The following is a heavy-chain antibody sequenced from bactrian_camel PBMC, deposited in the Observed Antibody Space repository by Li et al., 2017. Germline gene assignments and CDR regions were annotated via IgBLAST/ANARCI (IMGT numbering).Heavy chain of an antibody. V-gene: IGHV3S53*01. J-gene: IGHJ4*01. Sequence: VQLVESGGGSVQAGGSLKLSCTASGSIFTSCGMGWYRQALGKERELVAKISSDGTLTYADSVKGRFTLSPDKDKNTVYLLMTNLEPEDTAVYYCASMAKGSLVITDTCGVGRALWGQGTQVTVS. CDR3: ASMAKGSLVITDTCGVGRAL. CDR2: ISSDGTL. CDR1: GSIFTSCG. D-gene: IGHD1*01.